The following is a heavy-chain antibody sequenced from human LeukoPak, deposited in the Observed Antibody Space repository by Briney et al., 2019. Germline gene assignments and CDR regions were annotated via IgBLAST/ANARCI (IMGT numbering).Heavy chain of an antibody. D-gene: IGHD1-26*01. V-gene: IGHV3-21*01. CDR1: GFTFSSYS. J-gene: IGHJ4*02. Sequence: GGSLRLSCAASGFTFSSYSMNWVCQAPGKGLEWVSSISSSSSYIYYADSVKGRFTISRDNAKNSLYLQMNSLRAEDTAVYYCARVGANNPDYWGQGTLVTVSP. CDR3: ARVGANNPDY. CDR2: ISSSSSYI.